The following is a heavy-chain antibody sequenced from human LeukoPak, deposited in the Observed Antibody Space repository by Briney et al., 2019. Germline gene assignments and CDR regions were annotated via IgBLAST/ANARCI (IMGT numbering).Heavy chain of an antibody. Sequence: GGSLRLSCAASGFTFSSSGMHWVRQAPGKGLEWVALIWYDGINEYYADSVKGRFTISRDDSKNTLYLQMSSLRAEDTAVYYCARDHGYYPSSHLDYWGQGTLVTVSS. CDR2: IWYDGINE. V-gene: IGHV3-33*01. CDR3: ARDHGYYPSSHLDY. D-gene: IGHD3-22*01. CDR1: GFTFSSSG. J-gene: IGHJ4*02.